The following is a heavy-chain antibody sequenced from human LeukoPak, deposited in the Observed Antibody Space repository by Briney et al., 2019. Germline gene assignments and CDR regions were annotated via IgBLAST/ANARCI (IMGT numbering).Heavy chain of an antibody. V-gene: IGHV3-21*01. D-gene: IGHD1-26*01. CDR3: VSEGSRSSRPFF. CDR2: ISTSSRYI. Sequence: PGESLTLSCAGSGTTFGSYTMNWVRQAPGKGLEWVSSISTSSRYIYYAESMKGRLTISRDNAKNSLSLQMSGLRVDDTAVYYCVSEGSRSSRPFFWGQGTLVTVSS. CDR1: GTTFGSYT. J-gene: IGHJ4*02.